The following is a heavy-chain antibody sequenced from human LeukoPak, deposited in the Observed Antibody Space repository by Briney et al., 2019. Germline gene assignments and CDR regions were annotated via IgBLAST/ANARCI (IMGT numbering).Heavy chain of an antibody. Sequence: SETLSLTCTVSGGSISSYYWGWIRQPAGKGLEWIGRIYTSGSTNYNPSLKSRVTISVDKSKNQFSLKLSSVTAADTAVYYCARDDDSSGYDYWGQGTLVTVSS. J-gene: IGHJ4*02. V-gene: IGHV4-4*07. CDR3: ARDDDSSGYDY. CDR1: GGSISSYY. CDR2: IYTSGST. D-gene: IGHD3-22*01.